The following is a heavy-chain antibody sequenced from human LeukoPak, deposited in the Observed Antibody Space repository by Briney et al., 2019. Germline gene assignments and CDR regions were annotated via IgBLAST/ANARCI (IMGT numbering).Heavy chain of an antibody. CDR2: ISSSSNII. V-gene: IGHV3-48*01. Sequence: GGSLRLPCAASGFTSSNYNMNWVRQPPGKGLQWVSYISSSSNIIYYADSVKGRFTISRDNAKNSLFLQMNSLRAEDTAVYYCARDFAREFTIDYWGQGTLVTVSS. J-gene: IGHJ4*02. CDR1: GFTSSNYN. CDR3: ARDFAREFTIDY. D-gene: IGHD3-10*01.